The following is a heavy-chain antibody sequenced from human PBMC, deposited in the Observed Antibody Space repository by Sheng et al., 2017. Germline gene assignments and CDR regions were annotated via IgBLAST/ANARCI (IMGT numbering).Heavy chain of an antibody. Sequence: QVQLVESGGGVVQPGGSLRLSCAASGFTFSSYGMHWVRQAPGKGLEWVAFIRYDGSNKYYADSVKGRFTISRDNSKNTLYLQMNSLRAEDTAVYYCAKDSPLDGDFWSGYWYWGQGTLVTVSS. D-gene: IGHD3-3*01. CDR3: AKDSPLDGDFWSGYWY. V-gene: IGHV3-30*02. J-gene: IGHJ4*02. CDR2: IRYDGSNK. CDR1: GFTFSSYG.